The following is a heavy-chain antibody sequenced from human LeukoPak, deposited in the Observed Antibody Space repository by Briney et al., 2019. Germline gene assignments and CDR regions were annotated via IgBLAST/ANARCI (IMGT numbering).Heavy chain of an antibody. J-gene: IGHJ6*02. CDR3: TRGQEGNYYYFGMGV. CDR1: GFIFSDYA. D-gene: IGHD3-10*01. CDR2: IRSKAYGGTA. V-gene: IGHV3-49*03. Sequence: GGSLRLSCTASGFIFSDYAMNWFRQAPGKGLEWVGFIRSKAYGGTAEYAASVKGRFTISRDESKTIAYLQMNSLKTEDTAVYYCTRGQEGNYYYFGMGVWGQGTTVTVSS.